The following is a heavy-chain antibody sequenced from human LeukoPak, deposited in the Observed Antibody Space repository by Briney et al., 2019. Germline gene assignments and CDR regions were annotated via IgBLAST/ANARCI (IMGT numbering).Heavy chain of an antibody. J-gene: IGHJ4*02. CDR3: ARERTYDNSDYSSSHLDY. V-gene: IGHV4-61*02. CDR1: DGSISSGHYY. D-gene: IGHD3-22*01. CDR2: NSSSGST. Sequence: SETLSLTCTVSDGSISSGHYYWNWVRQPAGKGLEWIGRNSSSGSTTYSPSLKSRVTMSLDTSKSQFSLKLSSVTAADTAVYYCARERTYDNSDYSSSHLDYWGQGTLVTVSS.